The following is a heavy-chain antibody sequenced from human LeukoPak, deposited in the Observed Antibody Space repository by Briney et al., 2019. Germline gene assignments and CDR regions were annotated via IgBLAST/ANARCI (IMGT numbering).Heavy chain of an antibody. V-gene: IGHV3-23*01. D-gene: IGHD2-2*01. J-gene: IGHJ4*02. Sequence: GGSLRLSCAASGFTFSSYAMSWVRQAPGKGLEWVSAISGSGGSTYYADSVKGRFTISRDNSKNTLYLQMNSLRAEDTAVYYCARDPHVVPAATGVDYWGQGTLVTVSS. CDR2: ISGSGGST. CDR1: GFTFSSYA. CDR3: ARDPHVVPAATGVDY.